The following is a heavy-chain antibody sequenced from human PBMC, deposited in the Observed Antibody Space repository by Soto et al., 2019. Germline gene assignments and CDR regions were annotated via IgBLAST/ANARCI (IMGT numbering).Heavy chain of an antibody. CDR2: IYYSGST. CDR3: AREEKDMVAFDI. CDR1: GGSISSGGYY. D-gene: IGHD3-10*01. Sequence: SETLSLTCTVSGGSISSGGYYWSWIRQPPGKGLEWIGYIYYSGSTNYNPSLKSRVTISVDTSKNQFSLKLSSVTAADTAVYYCAREEKDMVAFDIWGQGTMVTVSS. V-gene: IGHV4-61*08. J-gene: IGHJ3*02.